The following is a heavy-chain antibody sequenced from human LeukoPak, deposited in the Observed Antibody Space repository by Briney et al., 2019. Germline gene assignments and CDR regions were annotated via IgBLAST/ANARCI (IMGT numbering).Heavy chain of an antibody. V-gene: IGHV3-74*01. CDR1: GFTFGSYW. CDR3: ARVVTWFDP. CDR2: INRDGSST. J-gene: IGHJ5*02. Sequence: GGSLRLSCAASGFTFGSYWMHWVRQAPGKGLVWVSRINRDGSSTTYADSVKGRFTISRDSAKNTLYLQMNSLRAEDTAVYYCARVVTWFDPWGQGSLVTVSS.